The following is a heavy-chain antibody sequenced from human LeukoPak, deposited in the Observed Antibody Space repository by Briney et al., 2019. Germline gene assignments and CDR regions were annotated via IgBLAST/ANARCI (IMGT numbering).Heavy chain of an antibody. CDR1: GGSISSGGYY. D-gene: IGHD1-1*01. J-gene: IGHJ6*03. CDR2: IYHSGST. V-gene: IGHV4-30-2*01. Sequence: PSETLSLTCTVSGGSISSGGYYWSWIRQPPGKGLEWIGYIYHSGSTYYNPSLKSRVTISVDRSKNQFSLKLSSVTAADTAVYLCARHRDTGYYYYMDVWGTGTTVTVSS. CDR3: ARHRDTGYYYYMDV.